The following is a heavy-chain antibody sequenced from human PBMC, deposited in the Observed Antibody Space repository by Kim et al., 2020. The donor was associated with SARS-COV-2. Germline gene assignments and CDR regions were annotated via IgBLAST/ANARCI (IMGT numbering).Heavy chain of an antibody. D-gene: IGHD4-17*01. Sequence: NPSLKSRVTISVDRSKNQFSLKLSSVTAADTAVYYCARGGYGDYYYGMDVWGQGTTVTVSS. CDR3: ARGGYGDYYYGMDV. V-gene: IGHV4-30-2*01. J-gene: IGHJ6*02.